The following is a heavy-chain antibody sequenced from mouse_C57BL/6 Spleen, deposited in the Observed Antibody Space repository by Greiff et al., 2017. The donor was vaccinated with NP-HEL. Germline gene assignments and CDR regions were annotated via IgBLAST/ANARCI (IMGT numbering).Heavy chain of an antibody. CDR1: GYTFTSYW. J-gene: IGHJ4*01. CDR2: IDPNSGGT. Sequence: QVQLQQPGAELVKPGASVKLSCKASGYTFTSYWMHWVKQRPGRGLEWIGRIDPNSGGTKYNEKFKSKATLTVDKPSSTAYMQLSSLTSEDSVVYYCARAASGDAMDYWGQGTSVTVSS. CDR3: ARAASGDAMDY. V-gene: IGHV1-72*01. D-gene: IGHD3-1*01.